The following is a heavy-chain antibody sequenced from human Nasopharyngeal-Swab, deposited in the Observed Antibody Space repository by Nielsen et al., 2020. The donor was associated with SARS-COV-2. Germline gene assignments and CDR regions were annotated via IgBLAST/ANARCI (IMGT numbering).Heavy chain of an antibody. CDR1: GSSFTSYW. D-gene: IGHD6-13*01. CDR2: IYPGDSDT. J-gene: IGHJ6*02. V-gene: IGHV5-51*01. CDR3: ARHAHSSRYYGMDV. Sequence: GGSLRLSCKGSGSSFTSYWIGWVRQMPGKGLEWMGIIYPGDSDTRYSPSFQGQVTIPADKSISTAYLQWSSLKASDTAMYYCARHAHSSRYYGMDVWGQGTTVTVSS.